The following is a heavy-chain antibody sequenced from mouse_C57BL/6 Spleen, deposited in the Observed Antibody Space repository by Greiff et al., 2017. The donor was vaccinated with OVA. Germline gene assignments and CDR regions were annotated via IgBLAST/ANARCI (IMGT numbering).Heavy chain of an antibody. CDR3: TRRTTVVAPYAMDY. D-gene: IGHD1-1*01. V-gene: IGHV6-6*01. J-gene: IGHJ4*01. CDR1: GFTFSDAW. CDR2: IRNKANNHAT. Sequence: EVQGVESGGGLVQPGGSMKLSCAASGFTFSDAWMDWVRQSPEKGLEWVAEIRNKANNHATYYAESVKGRFTISRDDSKSSVYLQMNSLRAEDTGIYYCTRRTTVVAPYAMDYWGQGTSVTVSS.